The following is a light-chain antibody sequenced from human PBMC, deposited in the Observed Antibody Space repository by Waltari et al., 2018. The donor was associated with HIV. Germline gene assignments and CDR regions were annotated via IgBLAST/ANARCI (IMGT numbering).Light chain of an antibody. Sequence: DIVMTQSPAPLAVSLAERATTNCKSSQSVLYSSNNKNYLAWYQQKPGQPPKLLIYWASTRESGVPDRFSGSGSWTDFTLTISSLQAEDVAVYYCQQYYSTPLTFGGGTKVEIK. CDR2: WAS. J-gene: IGKJ4*01. CDR3: QQYYSTPLT. V-gene: IGKV4-1*01. CDR1: QSVLYSSNNKNY.